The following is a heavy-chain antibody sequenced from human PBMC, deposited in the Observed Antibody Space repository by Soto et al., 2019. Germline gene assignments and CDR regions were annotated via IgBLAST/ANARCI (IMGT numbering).Heavy chain of an antibody. D-gene: IGHD3-16*02. CDR1: GGSFSGYY. J-gene: IGHJ4*02. CDR2: INHSGST. V-gene: IGHV4-34*01. CDR3: ARGRGYIWGSYRYVYFDY. Sequence: SETLSLTCAVYGGSFSGYYWSWIRQPPGKGLEWIGEINHSGSTNYNPSLKSRVTISVDTSKNQFSLKLSSVTAADTAVYYCARGRGYIWGSYRYVYFDYWGQGTLVTVSS.